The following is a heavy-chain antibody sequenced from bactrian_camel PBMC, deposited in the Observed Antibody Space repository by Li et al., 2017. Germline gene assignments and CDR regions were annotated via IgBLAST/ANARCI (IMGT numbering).Heavy chain of an antibody. CDR2: IDSDGST. V-gene: IGHV3S55*01. J-gene: IGHJ4*01. D-gene: IGHD6*01. CDR1: GDTIGRYC. Sequence: QLVESGGGSVQAGGSLTLSCVASGDTIGRYCMGWFRQIPDREREGVAAIDSDGSTTYADSVKGRFTVAKDNGNNTLYLQMHSLKPEDTAMYSCAADPRLARCIYCNAGHCVAPVVVGHWGQGTQVTVS. CDR3: AADPRLARCIYCNAGHCVAPVVVGH.